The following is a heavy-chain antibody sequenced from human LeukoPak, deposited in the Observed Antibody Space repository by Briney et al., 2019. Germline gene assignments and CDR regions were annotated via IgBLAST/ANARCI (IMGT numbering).Heavy chain of an antibody. CDR3: ASGGHMDF. CDR1: GLTFSKFW. CDR2: INEDGGEK. D-gene: IGHD3-10*01. V-gene: IGHV3-7*01. J-gene: IGHJ6*03. Sequence: GGSLRLSCVTSGLTFSKFWMSWARQAPGKGLEWVANINEDGGEKRYVDSVRDRFTISRDNTKNSLYLQMSSLRVEDTAVYYCASGGHMDFWGKGTTVTVSS.